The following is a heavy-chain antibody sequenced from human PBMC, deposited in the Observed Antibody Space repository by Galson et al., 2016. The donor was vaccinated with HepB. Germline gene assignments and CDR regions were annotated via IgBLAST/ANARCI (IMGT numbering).Heavy chain of an antibody. Sequence: SVKVSCKASGYTFTNYAIHWVRQAPGQRLEWMGYVNAGHGDTKYSQKFRDRVTIIRDTSASIVYMCLSSLRSEDTAVYYCARDEGRKVLDYWGQGTLVTVSS. V-gene: IGHV1-3*01. CDR3: ARDEGRKVLDY. J-gene: IGHJ4*02. CDR1: GYTFTNYA. CDR2: VNAGHGDT. D-gene: IGHD1-14*01.